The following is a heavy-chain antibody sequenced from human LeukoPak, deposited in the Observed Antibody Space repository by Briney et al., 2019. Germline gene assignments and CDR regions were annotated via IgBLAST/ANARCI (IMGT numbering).Heavy chain of an antibody. J-gene: IGHJ4*02. D-gene: IGHD3-22*01. CDR3: ASADSSGYYPHDY. Sequence: SVKVSCKASGGTFSSYAISWVRQAPGQGLEWMGRIIPIFGTANYAQKFQGRVTITTDGSTSTAYMELSSLRSEDTAVYYCASADSSGYYPHDYWGQGTLVTVSS. V-gene: IGHV1-69*05. CDR2: IIPIFGTA. CDR1: GGTFSSYA.